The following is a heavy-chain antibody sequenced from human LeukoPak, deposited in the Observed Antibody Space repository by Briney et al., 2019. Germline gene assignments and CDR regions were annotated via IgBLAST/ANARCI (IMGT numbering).Heavy chain of an antibody. V-gene: IGHV4-59*08. Sequence: SETLSLTCTVSGGSISSYYWSWIRQPPGKGLEWIGYIYYSGSTNYNPSLKSRVTISVDTSKNQFSLKLSSVTAADTAVYYYARHPNYYDSSGYVDYWGQGTLVTVSS. CDR3: ARHPNYYDSSGYVDY. CDR1: GGSISSYY. CDR2: IYYSGST. J-gene: IGHJ4*02. D-gene: IGHD3-22*01.